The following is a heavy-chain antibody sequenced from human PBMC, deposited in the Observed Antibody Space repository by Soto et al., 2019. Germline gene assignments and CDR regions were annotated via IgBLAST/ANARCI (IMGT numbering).Heavy chain of an antibody. CDR2: IWYDGSNK. CDR1: GFTFSSYG. J-gene: IGHJ6*02. D-gene: IGHD1-26*01. V-gene: IGHV3-33*01. CDR3: ARSLSGATSGMDV. Sequence: QVQLVESGGGVVQPGRSLRLSCAASGFTFSSYGMHWVRQAPGKGLEWVAVIWYDGSNKYYADSVKGRFTISRDNSKNTLYLQMNSLRAEDTAVYYCARSLSGATSGMDVWGQGTTVTVSS.